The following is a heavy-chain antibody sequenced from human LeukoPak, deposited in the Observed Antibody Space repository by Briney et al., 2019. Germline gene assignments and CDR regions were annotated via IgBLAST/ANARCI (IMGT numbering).Heavy chain of an antibody. J-gene: IGHJ6*02. CDR2: IYYTGIT. Sequence: SETLSLTCTVSGDSISSYYWSWIRQPPGKGLEWIGYIYYTGITNYNPSLKSRVTMSIGTSKTQFFLKLSSVTAADTAMYYCARDTAHPTAGYGLDVWGQGTAATVSS. CDR1: GDSISSYY. V-gene: IGHV4-59*01. D-gene: IGHD2-8*02. CDR3: ARDTAHPTAGYGLDV.